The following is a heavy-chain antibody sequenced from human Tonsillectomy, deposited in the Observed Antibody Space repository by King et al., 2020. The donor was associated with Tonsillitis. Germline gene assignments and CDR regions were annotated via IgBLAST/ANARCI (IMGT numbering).Heavy chain of an antibody. CDR2: IIPILGLA. CDR1: GGTFTNYA. V-gene: IGHV1-69*12. Sequence: VQLVQSGAEVKKPGSSVKVSCKASGGTFTNYAISWVRQAPGQGLEWMGGIIPILGLAHYAQQFQGRVTITADESTSTDYMEVCRRRSEDTAVYYCARTDYYDSSGYYWTFDYWGQGTLVTVSS. D-gene: IGHD3-22*01. J-gene: IGHJ4*02. CDR3: ARTDYYDSSGYYWTFDY.